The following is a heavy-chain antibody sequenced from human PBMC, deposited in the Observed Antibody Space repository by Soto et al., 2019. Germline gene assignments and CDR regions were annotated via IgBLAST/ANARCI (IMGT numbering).Heavy chain of an antibody. Sequence: GQLLESGGGLVQPGGSLRLSCAAAGFTCSIYAISGVRQAPGKGLEWVSSISGSGGSTYYAASVKGRFTISSDNSKNTLYLQMNSLRADDTAVYYCAKATRGGAATLIRDYCGQGTLVTVSA. CDR3: AKATRGGAATLIRDY. CDR2: ISGSGGST. V-gene: IGHV3-23*01. D-gene: IGHD6-13*01. CDR1: GFTCSIYA. J-gene: IGHJ4*02.